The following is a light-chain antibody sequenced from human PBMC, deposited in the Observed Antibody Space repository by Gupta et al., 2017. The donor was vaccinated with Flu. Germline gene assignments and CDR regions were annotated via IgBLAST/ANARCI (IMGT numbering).Light chain of an antibody. Sequence: YVLTQAPSVSVAPGQTASISCGGNYIGSKSVHWYRQKPGHPPVLVVYDDHDRPAGSPARFSGSMSEDTATLTISRVEVGDGADYYCQVWDNDSVVFGGGTKLTVL. V-gene: IGLV3-21*02. CDR3: QVWDNDSVV. J-gene: IGLJ2*01. CDR1: YIGSKS. CDR2: DDH.